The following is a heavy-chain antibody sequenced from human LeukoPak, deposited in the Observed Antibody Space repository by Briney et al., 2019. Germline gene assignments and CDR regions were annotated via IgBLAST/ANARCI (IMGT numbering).Heavy chain of an antibody. V-gene: IGHV4-61*05. J-gene: IGHJ4*02. CDR2: IYYSGST. CDR3: ARSRRGNTVTYDS. D-gene: IGHD4-17*01. CDR1: DGSISSNSYY. Sequence: PSETLSLTCTVSDGSISSNSYYWGWIRQPPGKGLEWIGYIYYSGSTNYNPSLKSRVTISVDTSKNQFSLKVSSVTAADTAVYYCARSRRGNTVTYDSWGQGTLVTVSS.